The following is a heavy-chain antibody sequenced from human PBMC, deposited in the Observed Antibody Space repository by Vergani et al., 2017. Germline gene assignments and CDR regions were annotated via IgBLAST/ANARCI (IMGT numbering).Heavy chain of an antibody. J-gene: IGHJ6*03. CDR3: SISREAKTTMVRGVPDYYYYYYIDV. CDR1: GGSISSYY. Sequence: QVQLQESGPGLVKPSEPLSLTCTVSGGSISSYYWSWIRQPPGKGLEWIGYIYHSGSNNYNPSRKSRDTISVDTSTNQSSLKLSSVTAADTAVYYCSISREAKTTMVRGVPDYYYYYYIDVWGKGTTVTVSS. CDR2: IYHSGSN. D-gene: IGHD3-10*01. V-gene: IGHV4-59*03.